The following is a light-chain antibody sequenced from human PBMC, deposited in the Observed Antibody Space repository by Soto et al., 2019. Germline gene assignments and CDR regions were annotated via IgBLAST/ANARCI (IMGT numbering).Light chain of an antibody. Sequence: QSALTQPASVSGSPGQSITISCTGTTSDVGGYTYVSWYQQHPAKVPKHMIYDVSNRPSGVSNRFSGSKSGNTASLTISGLQSEDETDYYCRSYTSSSTLLYVFGTGTKLTVI. CDR3: RSYTSSSTLLYV. CDR1: TSDVGGYTY. CDR2: DVS. J-gene: IGLJ1*01. V-gene: IGLV2-14*01.